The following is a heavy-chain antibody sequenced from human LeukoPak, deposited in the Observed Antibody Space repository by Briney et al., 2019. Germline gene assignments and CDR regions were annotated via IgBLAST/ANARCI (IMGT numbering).Heavy chain of an antibody. J-gene: IGHJ6*03. CDR1: GYTFTGYY. CDR3: ARAHSSGWYPRGRQYYYMDV. Sequence: ASVKVSCKASGYTFTGYYMHWVRQAPGQGLEWMGRINPNSGGTNYAQKFQGRVTMTRDTSISTAYMELSRLRSDDTAVYYCARAHSSGWYPRGRQYYYMDVWGKGTTVTVSS. D-gene: IGHD6-19*01. CDR2: INPNSGGT. V-gene: IGHV1-2*06.